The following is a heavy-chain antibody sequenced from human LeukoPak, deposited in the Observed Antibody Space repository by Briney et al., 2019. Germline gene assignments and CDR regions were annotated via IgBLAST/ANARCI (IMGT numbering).Heavy chain of an antibody. V-gene: IGHV3-23*01. J-gene: IGHJ4*02. CDR1: GFTFSSYA. D-gene: IGHD3-3*01. CDR2: ISGSGGST. Sequence: GGSLRLSCAASGFTFSSYAMSWVRQAPGKGLEWVSAISGSGGSTYYADSVKGRFTISRDNSKNTLYLQMNSLRAEDTAVYYCAKDGPKYYDFWSAYYNDCWGQGTLVTVSS. CDR3: AKDGPKYYDFWSAYYNDC.